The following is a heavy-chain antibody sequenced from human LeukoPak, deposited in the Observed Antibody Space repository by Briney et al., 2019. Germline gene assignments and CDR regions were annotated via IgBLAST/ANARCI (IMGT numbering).Heavy chain of an antibody. J-gene: IGHJ6*03. CDR3: AREGYCSSTSCYGVVDYYYYTDV. D-gene: IGHD2-2*01. CDR2: ISSSSSTI. CDR1: GFTFSSYS. Sequence: PGGSLRLSCAASGFTFSSYSMNWVRRAPGKGLEWVSYISSSSSTIYYADSVKGRFTISRDNAKNSLYLQMNSLRAEDTAVYYCAREGYCSSTSCYGVVDYYYYTDVWGKGTTVTVSS. V-gene: IGHV3-48*01.